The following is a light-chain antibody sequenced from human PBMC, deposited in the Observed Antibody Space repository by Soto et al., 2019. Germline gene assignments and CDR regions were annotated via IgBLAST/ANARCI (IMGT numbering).Light chain of an antibody. V-gene: IGKV3-11*01. CDR3: QQRTNWPA. CDR2: DAS. Sequence: PGERATLSCRASQSVSTDLAWYQQQPGQAPRLLIYDASNRATGIPARFSGSGSGTDFTLTISSLEPEDFAVYYCQQRTNWPAFGQGTKVEIK. J-gene: IGKJ1*01. CDR1: QSVSTD.